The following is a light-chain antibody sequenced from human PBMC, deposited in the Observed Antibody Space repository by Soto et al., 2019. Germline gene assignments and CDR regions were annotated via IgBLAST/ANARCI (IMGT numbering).Light chain of an antibody. CDR3: NSYTSKSTGV. CDR2: ELI. Sequence: QSALTQPASVSGSPGQSITISCTGTSSDVGGYHYVSWYQQHPGKAPRLIIYELINRPSGVSNRFSGSKSGNTASLTISGLQAEDEADYYCNSYTSKSTGVFGTGTKVTVL. J-gene: IGLJ1*01. V-gene: IGLV2-14*01. CDR1: SSDVGGYHY.